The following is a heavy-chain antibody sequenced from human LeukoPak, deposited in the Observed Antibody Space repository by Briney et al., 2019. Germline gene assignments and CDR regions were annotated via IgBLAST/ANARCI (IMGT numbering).Heavy chain of an antibody. V-gene: IGHV1-2*02. CDR2: INPNSGGT. D-gene: IGHD3-3*01. CDR1: GYTFIDYY. J-gene: IGHJ4*03. CDR3: ASGPRSTIFGVDSYSFDN. Sequence: ASVKVSCKTSGYTFIDYYMYWVRQAHAQGPEWMGWINPNSGGTKCPQKFQGRVTMTRDTSTSTAYMELSRLRSDDTAVYYWASGPRSTIFGVDSYSFDNWGEGTTVTVSS.